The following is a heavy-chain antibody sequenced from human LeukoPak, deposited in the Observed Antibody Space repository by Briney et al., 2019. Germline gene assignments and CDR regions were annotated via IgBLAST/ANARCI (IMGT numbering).Heavy chain of an antibody. J-gene: IGHJ5*02. Sequence: SQTLSLTCTVSGGSISSGSYYWSWIRQPAGKGLEWIGRIYTSGSTNYNPSLKSRVTISVDTSKNQFSLKLSSVTAADTAVYYCARASPLTVPTAWFDPWGQGTLVTVSS. CDR1: GGSISSGSYY. V-gene: IGHV4-61*02. CDR2: IYTSGST. D-gene: IGHD4-11*01. CDR3: ARASPLTVPTAWFDP.